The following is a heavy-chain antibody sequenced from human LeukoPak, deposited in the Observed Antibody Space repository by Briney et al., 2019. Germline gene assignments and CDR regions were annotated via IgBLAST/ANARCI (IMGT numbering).Heavy chain of an antibody. J-gene: IGHJ3*02. CDR2: INHSVST. V-gene: IGHV4-34*01. CDR1: GGSFSGYY. Sequence: AETLSLTCAVYGGSFSGYYWSWIRKPPGKGLEWIGEINHSVSTNYNAYLKSRVTISVDTSQNQFSLKLSSVTAADTAVYYCARLRHDAFDIWGQGTMVTVSS. CDR3: ARLRHDAFDI.